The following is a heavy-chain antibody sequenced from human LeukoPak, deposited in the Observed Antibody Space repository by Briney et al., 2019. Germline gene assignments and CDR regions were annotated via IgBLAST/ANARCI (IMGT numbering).Heavy chain of an antibody. CDR2: ISAYNGNT. J-gene: IGHJ5*02. CDR1: GYIFTDYY. D-gene: IGHD6-13*01. V-gene: IGHV1-18*04. CDR3: AREDSSSSNRFDP. Sequence: ASVKVSCKASGYIFTDYYMHWVRQAPGQGLEWMGWISAYNGNTNYAQKLQGRVTMTTDTSTSTAYMELRSLRSDDTAVYYCAREDSSSSNRFDPWGQGTLVTVSS.